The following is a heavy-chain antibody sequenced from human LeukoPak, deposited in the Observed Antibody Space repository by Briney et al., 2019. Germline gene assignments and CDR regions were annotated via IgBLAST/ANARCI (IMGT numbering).Heavy chain of an antibody. CDR3: ARHNGFDRGYYYYMDV. CDR2: VYTSGIT. V-gene: IGHV4-4*07. Sequence: SETLSLTCTVSGGFINNYWSWLRPPAGKGLEWIGRVYTSGITNYNPSLKSRITMSVDTSKNQFSLKLTSVTAADTAVYYCARHNGFDRGYYYYMDVWGKGTTVTVSS. J-gene: IGHJ6*03. D-gene: IGHD3-9*01. CDR1: GGFINNY.